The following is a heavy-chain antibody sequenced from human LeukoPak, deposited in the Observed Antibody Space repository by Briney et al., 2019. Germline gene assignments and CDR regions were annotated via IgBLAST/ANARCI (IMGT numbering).Heavy chain of an antibody. CDR2: INPNSGGT. J-gene: IGHJ4*02. V-gene: IGHV1-2*06. Sequence: ALVKVSCKASGYTCTGYYMHWVRQAPGQGLEWMGRINPNSGGTNYAQKFQGRVTMTRDTSISTAYMELSRLRSDDTAVYYCARGSSSSRNDYWGQGTLVTVSS. CDR1: GYTCTGYY. D-gene: IGHD6-6*01. CDR3: ARGSSSSRNDY.